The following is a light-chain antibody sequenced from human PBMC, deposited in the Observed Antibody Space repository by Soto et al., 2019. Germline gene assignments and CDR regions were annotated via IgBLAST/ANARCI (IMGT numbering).Light chain of an antibody. CDR1: SSDVGGYNY. CDR3: SSYTTSGTPV. J-gene: IGLJ3*02. Sequence: QSVLTQPASVSGSPGQSITISCTGTSSDVGGYNYLSWYQQNPGKAPKVMIYEVSNRPSGVSNRFSGSKSGNTASLTFSGLQAEDEADYYCSSYTTSGTPVFGGGTKLTVL. V-gene: IGLV2-14*01. CDR2: EVS.